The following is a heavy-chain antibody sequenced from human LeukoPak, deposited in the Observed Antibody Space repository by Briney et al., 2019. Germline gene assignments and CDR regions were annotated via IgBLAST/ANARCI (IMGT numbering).Heavy chain of an antibody. CDR2: IYYSGST. CDR3: ARAPPGVRVPRGEYNWFDP. Sequence: PSETLSLTCTVSGGSISSNSYYWGWIRQPTGKGLEWIGYIYYSGSTNYNPSLKSRVTISIDTSKNQFSLNLSSVTAADTAVYYCARAPPGVRVPRGEYNWFDPWGQGTLVTVSS. J-gene: IGHJ5*02. CDR1: GGSISSNSYY. D-gene: IGHD3-10*01. V-gene: IGHV4-61*05.